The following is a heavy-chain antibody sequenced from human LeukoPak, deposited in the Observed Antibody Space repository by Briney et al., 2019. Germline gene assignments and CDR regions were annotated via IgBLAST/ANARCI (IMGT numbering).Heavy chain of an antibody. D-gene: IGHD2-2*01. CDR3: AKDGGYCSSTSCYPDY. Sequence: PGGSLRLSCAASGFTFSSYGMHWVRQAPGKGLEWVAVISYDGSNKYYADSVKGRFAISRDNSKNTLYLQMNSLRAEDTAVYYCAKDGGYCSSTSCYPDYWGQGTLVTVSS. CDR2: ISYDGSNK. V-gene: IGHV3-30*18. J-gene: IGHJ4*02. CDR1: GFTFSSYG.